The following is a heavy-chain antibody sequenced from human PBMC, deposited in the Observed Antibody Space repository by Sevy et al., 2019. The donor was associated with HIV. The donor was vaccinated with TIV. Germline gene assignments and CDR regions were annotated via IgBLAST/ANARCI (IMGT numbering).Heavy chain of an antibody. V-gene: IGHV3-30-3*01. Sequence: GGSLRLSCAASGFTFSSYDMHWVRQAPGKGLEWVAVISYDGSNKYYADSVKGRFTISRDNSKNTLYLQMNSLRAEDTAVYYCARDFSGGSYYRAPHAFDIWGQGTMVTVS. J-gene: IGHJ3*02. CDR1: GFTFSSYD. D-gene: IGHD1-26*01. CDR2: ISYDGSNK. CDR3: ARDFSGGSYYRAPHAFDI.